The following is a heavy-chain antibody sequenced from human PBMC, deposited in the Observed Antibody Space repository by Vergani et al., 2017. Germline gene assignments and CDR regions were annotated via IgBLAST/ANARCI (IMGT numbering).Heavy chain of an antibody. CDR2: IYTSGST. V-gene: IGHV4-4*07. CDR1: GGSISSYY. CDR3: AGTYSSGWPLDYYYYYMDV. D-gene: IGHD6-19*01. Sequence: QVQLQESGPGLVKPSETLSLTCTVSGGSISSYYWSWIRQPAGKGLEWIGRIYTSGSTNYNPSLKSRVTMSVDTSKNQFSLKLSSVTAADTAVYYCAGTYSSGWPLDYYYYYMDVWGKGTTVTVSS. J-gene: IGHJ6*03.